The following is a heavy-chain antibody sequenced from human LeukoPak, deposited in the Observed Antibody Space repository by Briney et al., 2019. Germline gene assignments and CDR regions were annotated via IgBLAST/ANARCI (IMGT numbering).Heavy chain of an antibody. Sequence: GGSLRLSCAASGFTFSSYGMHWVRQAPGKGLEWVAFIRYDGSNKYYADSVKGRFTISRDNSKNTLYLQMNSLRAEDTAVYYCAKQERSYSSGWCVFDYWGQGTLVTVSS. CDR1: GFTFSSYG. J-gene: IGHJ4*02. CDR2: IRYDGSNK. CDR3: AKQERSYSSGWCVFDY. D-gene: IGHD6-19*01. V-gene: IGHV3-30*02.